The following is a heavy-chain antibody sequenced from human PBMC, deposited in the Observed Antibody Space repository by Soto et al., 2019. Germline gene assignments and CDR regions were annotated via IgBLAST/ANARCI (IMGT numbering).Heavy chain of an antibody. CDR1: GYTFTGYY. V-gene: IGHV1-8*02. J-gene: IGHJ5*02. D-gene: IGHD2-2*01. CDR2: MNPNSGNT. CDR3: ARGSGCSSTSCYYNWFDP. Sequence: ASVKVSCKASGYTFTGYYMHWVRQAPGQGLEWMGWMNPNSGNTGYAQKFQGRVTMTRNTSISTAYMELSSLRSEDTAVYYCARGSGCSSTSCYYNWFDPWGQGTLVTVSS.